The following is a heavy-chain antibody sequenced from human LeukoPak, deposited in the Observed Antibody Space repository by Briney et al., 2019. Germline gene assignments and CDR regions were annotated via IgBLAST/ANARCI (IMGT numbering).Heavy chain of an antibody. CDR2: ISGSGSST. Sequence: PGGSLRLSCAASGSTFSSYAMSWVRQAPGKGLEWVSAISGSGSSTYYADSVKGRFTISRDNSKNTLYLQMNSLRAEDTAVYYCAKDFSGYDTCDYWGQGTLVTVSS. J-gene: IGHJ4*02. CDR1: GSTFSSYA. V-gene: IGHV3-23*01. D-gene: IGHD5-12*01. CDR3: AKDFSGYDTCDY.